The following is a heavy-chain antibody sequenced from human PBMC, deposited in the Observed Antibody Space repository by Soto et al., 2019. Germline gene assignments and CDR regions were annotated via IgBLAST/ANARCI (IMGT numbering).Heavy chain of an antibody. Sequence: SETLSLTCTVSGGSISSYYWSWIRQPPGKGLEWIGYIYYSGSTYYNPSLKSRVTISVDTSKNQFSLKLSSVTAADTAVYYCARARGARYFDYWGQGTLVTVSS. V-gene: IGHV4-30-4*01. D-gene: IGHD2-15*01. J-gene: IGHJ4*02. CDR1: GGSISSYY. CDR2: IYYSGST. CDR3: ARARGARYFDY.